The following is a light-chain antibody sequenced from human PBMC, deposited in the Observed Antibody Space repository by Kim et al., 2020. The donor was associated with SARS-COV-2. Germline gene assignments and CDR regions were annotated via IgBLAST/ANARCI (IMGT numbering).Light chain of an antibody. V-gene: IGLV1-44*01. CDR3: AAWDDSLNGVV. J-gene: IGLJ2*01. CDR2: SNN. Sequence: ELTQPPSASGTPGQRVTISCSGSSSNIGDNTVNWYQQVPGAAPKLLIYSNNERPSGVPDRFSGSKSGTSASLAISGLQSEDEADYYCAAWDDSLNGVVFGGGTQLTVL. CDR1: SSNIGDNT.